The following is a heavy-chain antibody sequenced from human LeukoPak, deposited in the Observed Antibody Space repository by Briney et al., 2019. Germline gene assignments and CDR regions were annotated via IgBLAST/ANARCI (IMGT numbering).Heavy chain of an antibody. J-gene: IGHJ4*02. V-gene: IGHV4-4*02. Sequence: SGTLSLTCFVSGGSISNGNWCTWVRPPPGKGLEWIGEIYHTGTTNYNASLESRVTISIDESTNPFSLNLRSVTAADTAVYYCATRSPLVDAILWGQGTLVTVSS. CDR1: GGSISNGNW. CDR3: ATRSPLVDAIL. D-gene: IGHD5-12*01. CDR2: IYHTGTT.